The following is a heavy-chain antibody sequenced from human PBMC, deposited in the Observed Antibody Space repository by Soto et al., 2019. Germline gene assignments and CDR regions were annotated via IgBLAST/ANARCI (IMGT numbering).Heavy chain of an antibody. CDR1: GPTFSNYD. CDR2: IRDSGGDT. J-gene: IGHJ2*01. Sequence: EVELLESGGGLVQPGGSLRLSCRASGPTFSNYDMTWVRQVPGKGLEWVSSIRDSGGDTFYVDSVEGRFTISRDNSKNTLYLQMNSLKIEDSAAYYCAKAPKTVTTGWYFDLWGRGTLVTVAS. V-gene: IGHV3-23*01. CDR3: AKAPKTVTTGWYFDL. D-gene: IGHD4-17*01.